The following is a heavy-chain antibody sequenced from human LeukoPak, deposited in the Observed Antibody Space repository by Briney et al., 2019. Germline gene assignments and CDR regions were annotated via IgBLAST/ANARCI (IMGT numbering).Heavy chain of an antibody. J-gene: IGHJ5*02. CDR3: TRDTGTTGEVKFDP. D-gene: IGHD4-17*01. CDR2: IYTSGST. Sequence: PSETLSLTCTVSGNSFGDYYWSWIRQPAGKGLKWIGRIYTSGSTTYNPSLKSRVTMSVDTSKSQFSLNLMSVTAADTAVYYCTRDTGTTGEVKFDPWGQGTPVTVSS. V-gene: IGHV4-4*07. CDR1: GNSFGDYY.